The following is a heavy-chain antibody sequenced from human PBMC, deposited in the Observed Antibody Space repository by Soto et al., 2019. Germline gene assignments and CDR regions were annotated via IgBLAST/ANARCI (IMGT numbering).Heavy chain of an antibody. J-gene: IGHJ2*01. Sequence: PGKGLEWVSAISSGGDNTHYADSVKGRFTITRDNSKNMSYLEMNSLTVEDMAVYYCFRRAQDFIRALCTVSAFLLNRSSDL. CDR2: ISSGGDNT. D-gene: IGHD3-16*01. V-gene: IGHV3-23*01. CDR3: FRRAQDFIRALCTVSAFLLNRSSDL.